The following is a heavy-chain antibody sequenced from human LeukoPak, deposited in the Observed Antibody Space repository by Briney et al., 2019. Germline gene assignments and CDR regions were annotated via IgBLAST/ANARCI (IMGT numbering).Heavy chain of an antibody. J-gene: IGHJ3*02. CDR1: GFTFSSYA. CDR2: ISGSGGTT. CDR3: AKDPTVTTHGAFDI. V-gene: IGHV3-23*01. Sequence: PGGSLRLSCAASGFTFSSYAMNWVRQAPGKGLEWVSSISGSGGTTWYADSVKGRFTISRDNSKKTLYLQMNSLRAEDTAVYYCAKDPTVTTHGAFDIWGQGTMVTVSS. D-gene: IGHD4-17*01.